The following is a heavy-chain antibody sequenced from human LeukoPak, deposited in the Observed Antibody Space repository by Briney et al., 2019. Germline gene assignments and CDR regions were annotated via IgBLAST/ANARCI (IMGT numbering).Heavy chain of an antibody. D-gene: IGHD1-1*01. CDR2: IGISSGNT. CDR1: GFTFSDYS. V-gene: IGHV3-48*04. CDR3: ARDHNYAFDN. Sequence: PGGSLRLSCAASGFTFSDYSMTWVRQAPGKGREWVSYIGISSGNTKYADSVKGRFTISGDNAKNSLYLQMNSLRVEDTAVYYCARDHNYAFDNWGQGTLVTVSS. J-gene: IGHJ4*02.